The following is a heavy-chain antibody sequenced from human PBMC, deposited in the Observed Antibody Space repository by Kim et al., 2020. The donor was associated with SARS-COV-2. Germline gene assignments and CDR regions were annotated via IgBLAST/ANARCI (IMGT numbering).Heavy chain of an antibody. Sequence: GGSLRLSCAASGFTFSSYAMSWVRQAPGKGLEWVSAISGSGGSTYYADSVKGRFTISRDNSKNTLYLQMNSLRAEDTAVYYCAKGARNCSGGSCYSELDYWGQGTLVTVSS. CDR1: GFTFSSYA. CDR2: ISGSGGST. CDR3: AKGARNCSGGSCYSELDY. J-gene: IGHJ4*02. D-gene: IGHD2-15*01. V-gene: IGHV3-23*01.